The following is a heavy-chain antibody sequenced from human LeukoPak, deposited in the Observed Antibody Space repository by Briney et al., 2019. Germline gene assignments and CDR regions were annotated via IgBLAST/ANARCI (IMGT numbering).Heavy chain of an antibody. J-gene: IGHJ5*02. V-gene: IGHV4-38-2*02. CDR1: GYSISSGYY. CDR3: ARGAIVATDTNWFDP. D-gene: IGHD5-12*01. Sequence: SETLSLTCTVSGYSISSGYYWGWIRQPPGKGLEWIGSIYHSGSTYYNPSLKSRVIISVDTSKNQFSLKLSSVTAADTAVYYCARGAIVATDTNWFDPWGQGTLVTVSS. CDR2: IYHSGST.